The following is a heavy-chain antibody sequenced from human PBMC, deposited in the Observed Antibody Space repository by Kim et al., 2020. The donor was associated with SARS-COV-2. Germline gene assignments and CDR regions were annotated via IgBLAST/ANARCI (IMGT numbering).Heavy chain of an antibody. CDR3: ARFEGYGMDV. CDR2: TSSSYI. D-gene: IGHD3-9*01. J-gene: IGHJ6*02. Sequence: TSSSYISYADSAKGRFTISRDNAKSSLFLQMNSLRVEDTGVYYCARFEGYGMDVWGQGTTVTVSS. V-gene: IGHV3-21*01.